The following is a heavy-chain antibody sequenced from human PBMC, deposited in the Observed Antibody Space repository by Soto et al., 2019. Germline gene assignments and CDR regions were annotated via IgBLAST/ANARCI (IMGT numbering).Heavy chain of an antibody. CDR3: ARQSGGYYYYGMDV. CDR1: GGSISDYY. V-gene: IGHV4-59*08. Sequence: QVQLQESGPGLVKPSETLSLTCTVSGGSISDYYWSWIRQPPGKGLEWIGYIYYSGTTNYSPSLKSRATISVDTSKNQCPLELSSVTAADSAIYYCARQSGGYYYYGMDVWGQGTTVTVSS. CDR2: IYYSGTT. D-gene: IGHD1-26*01. J-gene: IGHJ6*02.